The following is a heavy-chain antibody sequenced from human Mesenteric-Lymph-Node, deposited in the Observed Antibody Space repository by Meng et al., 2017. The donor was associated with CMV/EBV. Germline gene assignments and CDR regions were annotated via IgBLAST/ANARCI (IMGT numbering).Heavy chain of an antibody. Sequence: GSLRLSCTVSGASITSGTYYWGWFREPPGKGLEWIGSIFYTGAVDYNPSLKSRATMSMDTSKNQFSLYLRSVTAADTAFYYCVRDDASGYYNWFDPWGRGTLVTVSS. CDR1: GASITSGTYY. D-gene: IGHD3-3*01. CDR3: VRDDASGYYNWFDP. V-gene: IGHV4-39*07. CDR2: IFYTGAV. J-gene: IGHJ5*02.